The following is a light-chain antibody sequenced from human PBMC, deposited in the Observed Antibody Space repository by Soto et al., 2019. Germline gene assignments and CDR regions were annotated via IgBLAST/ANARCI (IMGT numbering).Light chain of an antibody. J-gene: IGKJ5*01. CDR3: QQYYNWPIT. Sequence: EIVLTQSPGTLSLSPGERATLSCRASQSVSNNYLAWYQQKPGQAPRLLIYGASTRSTGIPGRFSGSGSGTEFTLTISSLQSEDFAVYYCQQYYNWPITFGQGTRLEI. CDR1: QSVSNN. V-gene: IGKV3-15*01. CDR2: GAS.